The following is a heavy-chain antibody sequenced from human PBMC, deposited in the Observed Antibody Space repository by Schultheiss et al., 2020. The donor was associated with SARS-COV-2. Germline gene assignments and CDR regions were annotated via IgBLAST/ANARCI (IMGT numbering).Heavy chain of an antibody. CDR1: GFSLSTSGMC. V-gene: IGHV2-70*12. Sequence: SGPTLVKPTQTLTLTCTFSGFSLSTSGMCVSWIRQPPGKALEWLARIDWDDDKYYSTSLKTRLTISKDTSKNQVVLTMTNMDPVDTATYYCAHRRGGGEGDFLFDYWGQGTLVTVSS. CDR2: IDWDDDK. D-gene: IGHD2-21*01. CDR3: AHRRGGGEGDFLFDY. J-gene: IGHJ4*02.